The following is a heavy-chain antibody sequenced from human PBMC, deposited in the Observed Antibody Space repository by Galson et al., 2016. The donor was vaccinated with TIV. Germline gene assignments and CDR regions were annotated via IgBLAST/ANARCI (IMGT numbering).Heavy chain of an antibody. Sequence: SVKVSCKASGYTFTHYFVHWVRQAPGQGLEWMGRINPHSGGTDYAPKFQGRVTMTRDTSISIAYMDLSGLKSEDTVVYYCARERGPGYGGSTSCYGYYGFDVWGQGTTVTVSS. CDR3: ARERGPGYGGSTSCYGYYGFDV. J-gene: IGHJ6*02. D-gene: IGHD2-2*03. CDR1: GYTFTHYF. V-gene: IGHV1-2*05. CDR2: INPHSGGT.